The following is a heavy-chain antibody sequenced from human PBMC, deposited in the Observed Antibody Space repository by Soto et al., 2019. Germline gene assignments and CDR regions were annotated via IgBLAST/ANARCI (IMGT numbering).Heavy chain of an antibody. CDR3: ARGGNYGVTSQFRFRALDV. V-gene: IGHV3-30-3*01. CDR1: GFIFSNYA. CDR2: ISYDGGVK. D-gene: IGHD4-17*01. J-gene: IGHJ6*02. Sequence: QVQLVESGGGVVQPGRSLRLSCAASGFIFSNYAMHWVRQAPGKGLEWVAVISYDGGVKYYAASVKGRFTISSDSSQNMLYLQMTSLRAGATSVYYCARGGNYGVTSQFRFRALDVWGQGTTVSVSS.